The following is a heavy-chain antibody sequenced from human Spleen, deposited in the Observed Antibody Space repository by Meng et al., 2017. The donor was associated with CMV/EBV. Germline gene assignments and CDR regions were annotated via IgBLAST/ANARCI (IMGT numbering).Heavy chain of an antibody. D-gene: IGHD3-10*01. CDR3: ARQTYGSGSYYIG. CDR1: GGSISSSRYY. CDR2: IYYSGST. Sequence: SETLSLTCTVSGGSISSSRYYWGWIRQPPGKGLEWIGSIYYSGSTYYNPSLKSRVTISVDTSKNQFSLKLSSVTAADTAVYYCARQTYGSGSYYIGWGQGTLVTVSS. J-gene: IGHJ4*02. V-gene: IGHV4-39*01.